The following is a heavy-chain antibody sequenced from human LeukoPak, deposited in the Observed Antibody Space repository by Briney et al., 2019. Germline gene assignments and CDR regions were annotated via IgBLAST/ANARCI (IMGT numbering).Heavy chain of an antibody. CDR1: GYTFTSYD. Sequence: GASVKVSCKASGYTFTSYDINWVRQATGQGLEWMAWMNPNSGNTGYAQKVQGRVTMTRNTSISTAYMELSSLRSEDTAVYYCARGSRYEWELQPYAFDIWGQGTMVTVSS. CDR2: MNPNSGNT. J-gene: IGHJ3*02. D-gene: IGHD1-26*01. V-gene: IGHV1-8*01. CDR3: ARGSRYEWELQPYAFDI.